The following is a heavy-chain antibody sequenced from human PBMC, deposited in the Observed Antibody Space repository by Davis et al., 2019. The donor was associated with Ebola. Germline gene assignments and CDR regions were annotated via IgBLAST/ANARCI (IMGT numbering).Heavy chain of an antibody. CDR2: MSTYNGNT. D-gene: IGHD6-25*01. J-gene: IGHJ4*02. Sequence: ASAKVSCKASGYIFRSYGISWVRQAPGHGLEWMGWMSTYNGNTKYAQNFQGRVTMTTDTSTDTAYMELRSLRSDDTAVYYCARDRAATVIEYWGQGSLVTVSS. CDR1: GYIFRSYG. V-gene: IGHV1-18*04. CDR3: ARDRAATVIEY.